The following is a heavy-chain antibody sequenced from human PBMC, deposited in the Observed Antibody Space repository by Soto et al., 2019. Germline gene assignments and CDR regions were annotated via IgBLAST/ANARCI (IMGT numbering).Heavy chain of an antibody. Sequence: EVQLLESEGGLVQPGGSLRLSCAASGFTFSSYAMSWVRQAPGKGQEWVSAISGSGGSTYYADSVKGRFTISRDNSKNTLYLQMNSLRAEDTAVYYCAKGFSGYDFETYYFDYWGQGTLVTVSS. CDR2: ISGSGGST. CDR3: AKGFSGYDFETYYFDY. CDR1: GFTFSSYA. D-gene: IGHD5-12*01. V-gene: IGHV3-23*01. J-gene: IGHJ4*02.